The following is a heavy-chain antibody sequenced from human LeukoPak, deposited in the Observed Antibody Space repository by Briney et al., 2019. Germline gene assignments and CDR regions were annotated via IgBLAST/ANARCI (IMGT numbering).Heavy chain of an antibody. CDR3: ASGRSGSYYFSFLY. CDR2: IIPIFGTA. J-gene: IGHJ4*02. CDR1: GGTFSSYA. D-gene: IGHD3-10*01. V-gene: IGHV1-69*13. Sequence: GASVKVSCKASGGTFSSYAISWVRQAPGQGLEWMGGIIPIFGTANYAQKFQGRVTITADESTSTAYMELSSLRSEDTAVYYCASGRSGSYYFSFLYWGQGTQVTVSS.